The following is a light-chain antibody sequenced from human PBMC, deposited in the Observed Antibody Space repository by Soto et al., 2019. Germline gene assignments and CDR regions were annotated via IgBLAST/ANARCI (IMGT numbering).Light chain of an antibody. J-gene: IGKJ1*01. CDR1: QSVSRY. V-gene: IGKV3-15*01. CDR2: DAY. Sequence: EIVMTQSPATLSVSPGERATLSCRASQSVSRYLAWYQQKPGQAPRLLIYDAYTRATGIPARFSGSVSGTEFTLTISSLQSEDSAVYYCQQYNKWLPEWTFGQGTKVDIK. CDR3: QQYNKWLPEWT.